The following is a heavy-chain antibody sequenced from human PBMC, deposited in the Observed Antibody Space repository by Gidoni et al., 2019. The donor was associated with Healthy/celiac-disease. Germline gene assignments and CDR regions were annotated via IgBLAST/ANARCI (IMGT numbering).Heavy chain of an antibody. CDR3: ARAWIAVAGTIFDY. J-gene: IGHJ4*02. V-gene: IGHV4-39*01. CDR2: IYYSGST. D-gene: IGHD6-19*01. CDR1: GGSIRSSSYY. Sequence: QLQLQESGPGLVKPSETLSLTCTVSGGSIRSSSYYWGWIRQPPGKGLEWIGSIYYSGSTYYNPSLKSRVTISVDTSKNQFSLKLSSVTAADTAVYYCARAWIAVAGTIFDYWGQGTLVTVSS.